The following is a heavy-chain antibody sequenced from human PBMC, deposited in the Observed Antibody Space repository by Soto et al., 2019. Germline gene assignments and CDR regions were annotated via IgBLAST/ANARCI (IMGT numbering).Heavy chain of an antibody. J-gene: IGHJ4*02. CDR1: GGSISSSSYY. CDR3: ARHADGGPVWFGETNDY. CDR2: IYYSGST. Sequence: SETLSLTCTVSGGSISSSSYYWGWIRQPPGKGLEWIGSIYYSGSTYYNPSLKSRVTISVDTSKNQFSLKLSSVTAADTAVYYYARHADGGPVWFGETNDYWGQGTLVTVSS. D-gene: IGHD3-10*01. V-gene: IGHV4-39*01.